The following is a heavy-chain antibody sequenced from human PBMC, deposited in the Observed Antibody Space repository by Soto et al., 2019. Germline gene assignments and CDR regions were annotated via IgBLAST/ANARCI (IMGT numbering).Heavy chain of an antibody. Sequence: QLQLQESGPGLVRPSGTLSLTCAVSGGFTSTNNWWSWVRQPPGKGLEWIGDAYHSGSTEYNPSLKSRVSISVDKSKNQISLKLTSATAADTAVHYCVRSPPISYYGGSGTFDYWVQGTLVTVSS. CDR3: VRSPPISYYGGSGTFDY. J-gene: IGHJ4*02. CDR2: AYHSGST. CDR1: GGFTSTNNW. D-gene: IGHD3-10*01. V-gene: IGHV4-4*02.